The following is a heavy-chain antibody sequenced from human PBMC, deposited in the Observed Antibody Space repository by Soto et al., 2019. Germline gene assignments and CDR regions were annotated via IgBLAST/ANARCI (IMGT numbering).Heavy chain of an antibody. Sequence: PGGSLRLSCAASGFTFSSYEMNWVRQAPGKGLEWVSYISSSGSTIYYADSVKGRFTISRDNAKNSLYLQMNSLRAEDTAVYYCARVIYSSGWIDYWGQGTLVTVSS. CDR2: ISSSGSTI. J-gene: IGHJ4*02. V-gene: IGHV3-48*03. D-gene: IGHD6-19*01. CDR1: GFTFSSYE. CDR3: ARVIYSSGWIDY.